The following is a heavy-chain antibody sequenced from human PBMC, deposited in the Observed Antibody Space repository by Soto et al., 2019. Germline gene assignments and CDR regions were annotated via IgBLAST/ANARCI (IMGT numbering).Heavy chain of an antibody. CDR1: GDSTYSGGSW. J-gene: IGHJ4*02. Sequence: QVHLQESGPGLVKPSGTLSLTCAVSGDSTYSGGSWWSWVRQPPGKGLEWIGEIYHSGATNLNPSLESRVTMSVDKSKNQFSLNLRSVTAADTAVYYCARVGSPVTTGRLHYWGEGTLVTVSA. CDR2: IYHSGAT. V-gene: IGHV4-4*02. CDR3: ARVGSPVTTGRLHY. D-gene: IGHD4-17*01.